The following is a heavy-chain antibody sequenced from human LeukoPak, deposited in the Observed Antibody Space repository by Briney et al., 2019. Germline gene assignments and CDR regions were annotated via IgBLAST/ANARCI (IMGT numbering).Heavy chain of an antibody. CDR2: LYTGGNT. CDR1: GFIVSNNY. J-gene: IGHJ4*02. D-gene: IGHD3-16*01. Sequence: GGSLRLSCAVSGFIVSNNYMSWVRQAPGKGLEWLSVLYTGGNTSYADSVRGRFTISRDNSKNTLYLHMDSLGAEDTAVYYWARGGPDFDYWGQGTLVIVSS. V-gene: IGHV3-53*01. CDR3: ARGGPDFDY.